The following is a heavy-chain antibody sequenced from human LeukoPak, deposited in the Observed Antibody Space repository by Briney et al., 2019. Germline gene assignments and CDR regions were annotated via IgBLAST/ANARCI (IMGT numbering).Heavy chain of an antibody. CDR1: GFTFSSYE. D-gene: IGHD3-22*01. V-gene: IGHV3-48*03. Sequence: SGGSLRLSCAASGFTFSSYEMNWVRQAPGKGLEWVSYISSSGSTIYYADSVKGRFTISRDNAKNSLYLQMNSLRAEDTAVYYCARTYYYDIDAFDIWGQGTMVTVSS. CDR3: ARTYYYDIDAFDI. J-gene: IGHJ3*02. CDR2: ISSSGSTI.